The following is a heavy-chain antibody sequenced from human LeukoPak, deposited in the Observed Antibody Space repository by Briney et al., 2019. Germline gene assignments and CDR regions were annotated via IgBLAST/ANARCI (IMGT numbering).Heavy chain of an antibody. CDR2: MHYSGNT. J-gene: IGHJ4*02. D-gene: IGHD3-22*01. V-gene: IGHV4-59*12. CDR1: GGSISSYY. CDR3: TLGANYYDRNTYYFTDY. Sequence: SETLSLTCTVSGGSISSYYWSWIRQPPGKGLEWIGFMHYSGNTNSNPSLRSRVTISMDTSKNHFSLRLSSVTAADTALYFCTLGANYYDRNTYYFTDYWGQGTLVTVSS.